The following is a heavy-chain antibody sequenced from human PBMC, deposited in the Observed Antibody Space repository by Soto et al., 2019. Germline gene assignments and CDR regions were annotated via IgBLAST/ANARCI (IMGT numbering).Heavy chain of an antibody. J-gene: IGHJ5*02. CDR3: AKDLPLAVAGTGWFDP. Sequence: EVQLLESGGGLVQPGGSLRLSCAASGFTFSSYAMSWVRQAPGKGLEWVSAISGSGGSTYYAESVKGRFTISRDNSKNTLYLQMNSLRAEDTAVYYCAKDLPLAVAGTGWFDPWGQGTLVTVSS. CDR2: ISGSGGST. CDR1: GFTFSSYA. D-gene: IGHD6-19*01. V-gene: IGHV3-23*01.